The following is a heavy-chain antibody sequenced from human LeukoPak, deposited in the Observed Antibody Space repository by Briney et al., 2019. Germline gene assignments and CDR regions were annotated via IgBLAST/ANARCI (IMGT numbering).Heavy chain of an antibody. CDR2: ISAYNGNT. CDR1: GYIFTNYG. V-gene: IGHV1-18*01. Sequence: ASVKVSCKASGYIFTNYGINWVRQAPGQGLEWMGWISAYNGNTKYTQKLQDRVTMTTDTSTSTAYMELKTLRSDDTAVYYCARDLRQWLPTYAYYFDYWGQGTLVTVSS. CDR3: ARDLRQWLPTYAYYFDY. D-gene: IGHD6-19*01. J-gene: IGHJ4*02.